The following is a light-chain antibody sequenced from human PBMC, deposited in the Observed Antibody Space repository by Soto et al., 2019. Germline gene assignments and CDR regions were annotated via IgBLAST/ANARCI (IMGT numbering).Light chain of an antibody. CDR3: SLYTSENTYV. J-gene: IGLJ1*01. V-gene: IGLV2-18*01. Sequence: QSALTQPPSVSGSPGQSVTISCTGTITDFVSYNRVSWYQQPPGTAPKLIIYEASNRPSGVPDRFSGSKSGNTASLTISGLKAADEADYYCSLYTSENTYVFGTGTKLTVL. CDR1: ITDFVSYNR. CDR2: EAS.